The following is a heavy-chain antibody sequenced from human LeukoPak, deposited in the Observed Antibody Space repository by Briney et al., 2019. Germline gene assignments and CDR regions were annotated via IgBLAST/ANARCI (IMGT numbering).Heavy chain of an antibody. CDR3: ARHDGWLSHYWYFDL. V-gene: IGHV5-10-1*01. CDR1: GYRFTSYW. Sequence: GEALKISFKGSGYRFTSYWISWGRPMPGKGVGWMGRIDPSDSYTNYSPSFQGHVTISADKSISTAYLQWSSLKASDTAMYYCARHDGWLSHYWYFDLWGRGTLVTVSS. J-gene: IGHJ2*01. CDR2: IDPSDSYT. D-gene: IGHD6-19*01.